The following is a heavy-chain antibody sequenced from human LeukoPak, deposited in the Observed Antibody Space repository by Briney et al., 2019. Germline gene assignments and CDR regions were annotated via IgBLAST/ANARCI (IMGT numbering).Heavy chain of an antibody. V-gene: IGHV4-61*01. CDR3: ARYRETQFDY. CDR2: IYYSGST. D-gene: IGHD2-2*01. J-gene: IGHJ4*02. CDR1: GGSVSSGSCY. Sequence: SEPLSLTCTVSGGSVSSGSCYWSWIRQPPGKGLEWIGYIYYSGSTNYNPSLKSRVTISVDTSKNQFSLKLSSVTAADTAVYYCARYRETQFDYWGQGTLVTVSS.